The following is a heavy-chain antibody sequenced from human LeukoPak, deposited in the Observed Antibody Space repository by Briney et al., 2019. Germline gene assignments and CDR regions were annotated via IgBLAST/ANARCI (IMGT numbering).Heavy chain of an antibody. CDR2: INHSGST. Sequence: SETLSLTCAVYGGSFSGYYWSWIRQPPGKGLEWIGEINHSGSTNYNPSLKSRVTISVDTSKNQFSLKLSSVTAADTAVYYCARGQWGVYSSGWYFDYWGQGTLVTVSS. CDR1: GGSFSGYY. D-gene: IGHD6-19*01. V-gene: IGHV4-34*01. CDR3: ARGQWGVYSSGWYFDY. J-gene: IGHJ4*02.